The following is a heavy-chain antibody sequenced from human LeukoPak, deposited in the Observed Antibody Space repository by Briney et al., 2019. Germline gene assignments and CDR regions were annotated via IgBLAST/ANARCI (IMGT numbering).Heavy chain of an antibody. Sequence: QPGGSLRLSCAASGFTFSSYAMSWVGQAPGKGLEWVSAISGSGGSTYYADSVKGRVTISRDNSKNTLYLQMNSLRAEDTAVYYCAKDGYSSGWYVDYWGQGTLVTVSS. CDR1: GFTFSSYA. D-gene: IGHD6-19*01. CDR2: ISGSGGST. J-gene: IGHJ4*02. CDR3: AKDGYSSGWYVDY. V-gene: IGHV3-23*01.